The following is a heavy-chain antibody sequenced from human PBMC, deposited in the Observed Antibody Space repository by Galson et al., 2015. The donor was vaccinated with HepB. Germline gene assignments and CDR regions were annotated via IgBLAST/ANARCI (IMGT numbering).Heavy chain of an antibody. CDR2: ISYDGSNK. CDR3: ASLLEGPTNRAPLDY. J-gene: IGHJ4*02. Sequence: SLRLSCAASGFTFSSYAMHWVRQAPGKGLEWVAVISYDGSNKYYADSVKGRFTISRDNSKNTLYLQMNSLRAEDTAVYYCASLLEGPTNRAPLDYWGQGTLVTVSS. D-gene: IGHD1-14*01. V-gene: IGHV3-30-3*01. CDR1: GFTFSSYA.